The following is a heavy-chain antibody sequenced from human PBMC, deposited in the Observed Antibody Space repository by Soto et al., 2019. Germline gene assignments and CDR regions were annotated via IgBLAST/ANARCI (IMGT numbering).Heavy chain of an antibody. D-gene: IGHD3-22*01. V-gene: IGHV1-46*01. CDR1: GYTFTSYY. CDR3: ARENGNLGGYDIAWFHX. J-gene: IGHJ5*02. Sequence: ASVKVSCKASGYTFTSYYMHWVRQAPGQGLEWMGIINPSGGSTSYAQKFQGRVTMTRDTSTSTVYMELSSLRSEDTAVYYCARENGNLGGYDIAWFHXWGQGTLVTVSX. CDR2: INPSGGST.